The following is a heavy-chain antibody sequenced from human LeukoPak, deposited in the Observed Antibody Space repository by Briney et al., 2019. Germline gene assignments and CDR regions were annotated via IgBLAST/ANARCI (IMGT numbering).Heavy chain of an antibody. CDR2: INPNSGGT. J-gene: IGHJ4*02. Sequence: ASVTVSCKASGYTFTDYYMHWVRQAPGQGLEWMGWINPNSGGTNFAQKFQGRVAMTRDTSISTAYLELGSLRSDDTAVYFCAGARWQLVPYFDSWGQGTLVTVSS. CDR1: GYTFTDYY. D-gene: IGHD6-6*01. CDR3: AGARWQLVPYFDS. V-gene: IGHV1-2*02.